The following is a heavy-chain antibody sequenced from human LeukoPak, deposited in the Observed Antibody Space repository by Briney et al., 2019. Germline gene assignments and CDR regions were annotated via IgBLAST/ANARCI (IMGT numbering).Heavy chain of an antibody. V-gene: IGHV5-51*01. D-gene: IGHD2-2*01. CDR3: ARVVGAAPFDY. CDR1: RYSFSSYW. J-gene: IGHJ4*02. CDR2: IYPSDSHT. Sequence: GESLKTSCQGSRYSFSSYWIAWVRQMPAKGLEWMGVIYPSDSHTTYSPSFQGQVTISADKSINTAYLQWNSLQASDTAIYYCARVVGAAPFDYWGQGTLVTVSS.